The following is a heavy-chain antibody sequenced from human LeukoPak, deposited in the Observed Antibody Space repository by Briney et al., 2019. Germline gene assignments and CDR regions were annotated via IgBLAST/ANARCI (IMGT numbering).Heavy chain of an antibody. J-gene: IGHJ4*02. D-gene: IGHD2-8*01. Sequence: GGSLRLSCVASGFTFTNYAMSWVRLAPGKGLEWVSRISSSGGSTYYADSVKGRFTISRDTSKNTLYLQMNSLRDEDTAVYYCAEDLTNGFLDYWGQGTLVTVSS. CDR1: GFTFTNYA. CDR3: AEDLTNGFLDY. V-gene: IGHV3-23*01. CDR2: ISSSGGST.